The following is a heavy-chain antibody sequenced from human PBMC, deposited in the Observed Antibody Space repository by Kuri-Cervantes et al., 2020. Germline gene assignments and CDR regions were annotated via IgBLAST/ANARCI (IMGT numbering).Heavy chain of an antibody. Sequence: SETLSLTCTVSGGSMSSYHWSWIRQPPGKGLEWIGNIYYSGITNYSPSLKSRVTISVDTSKNQFSLKLSSVTAADTAVYYCASEYYYDSSGYYLGQGTLVTVSS. CDR2: IYYSGIT. V-gene: IGHV4-59*01. J-gene: IGHJ4*02. CDR1: GGSMSSYH. CDR3: ASEYYYDSSGYY. D-gene: IGHD3-22*01.